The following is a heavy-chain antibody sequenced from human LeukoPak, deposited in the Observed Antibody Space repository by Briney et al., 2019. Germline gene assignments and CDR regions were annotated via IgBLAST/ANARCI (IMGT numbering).Heavy chain of an antibody. CDR2: VNPNSGNT. CDR1: GYTFTHYD. Sequence: ASVRVSCKASGYTFTHYDMNWVRQAPGQGLEWMGWVNPNSGNTGYGQKFQGRVTMTRNTSITTAYMELSSLTSEDTAVYYCARGSLEFDFDYWGQGTLVTVSS. D-gene: IGHD1-1*01. J-gene: IGHJ4*02. V-gene: IGHV1-8*01. CDR3: ARGSLEFDFDY.